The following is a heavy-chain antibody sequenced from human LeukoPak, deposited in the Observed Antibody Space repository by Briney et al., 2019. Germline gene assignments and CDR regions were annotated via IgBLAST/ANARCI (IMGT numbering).Heavy chain of an antibody. J-gene: IGHJ6*02. Sequence: GGSLRLSCAASGFTFSSYSMNWVRQAPGKGLEWVSSISSSSYIYYADSVKGRFTISRDNAKNSLYLQMNSLRAEDTAVYYCARELTYGDYYYGMDVWGQGTTVTVSS. D-gene: IGHD4-17*01. CDR1: GFTFSSYS. V-gene: IGHV3-21*01. CDR2: ISSSSYI. CDR3: ARELTYGDYYYGMDV.